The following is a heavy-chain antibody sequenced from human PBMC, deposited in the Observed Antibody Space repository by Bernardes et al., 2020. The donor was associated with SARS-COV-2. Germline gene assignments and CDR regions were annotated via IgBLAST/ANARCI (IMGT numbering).Heavy chain of an antibody. CDR3: VRGYSGYDFSSDAFDI. J-gene: IGHJ3*02. CDR2: IYYSGST. Sequence: SETLSLTCTVSGGSISSSSYYWGWIRQPPGKGLEWIGSIYYSGSTYYNPSLKSRVTISVDTSKNQFSLKLSSVTAADTAVYYCVRGYSGYDFSSDAFDIWGQGTMVTVSS. D-gene: IGHD5-12*01. CDR1: GGSISSSSYY. V-gene: IGHV4-39*01.